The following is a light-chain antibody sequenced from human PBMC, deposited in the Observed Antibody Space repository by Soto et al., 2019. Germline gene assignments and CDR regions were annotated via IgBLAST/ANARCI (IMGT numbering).Light chain of an antibody. Sequence: QSALTQPASGSGSPGQSSIISCTGTSSDVGSYNFVSWYQQHPGKAPKLMIYEVSKRPSGVSNRFSGSKSGNTASLTISGLQPEDEADYYCCSYAGNSGVFGGGTKVTVL. CDR1: SSDVGSYNF. V-gene: IGLV2-23*02. CDR2: EVS. CDR3: CSYAGNSGV. J-gene: IGLJ3*02.